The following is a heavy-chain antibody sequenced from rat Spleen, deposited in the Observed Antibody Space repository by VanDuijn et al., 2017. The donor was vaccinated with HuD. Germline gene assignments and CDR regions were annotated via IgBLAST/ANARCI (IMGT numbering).Heavy chain of an antibody. D-gene: IGHD1-11*01. V-gene: IGHV5S10*01. CDR2: INYDGRST. CDR3: ARHYGGYSEYVMDA. CDR1: GFTFSDHY. J-gene: IGHJ2*01. Sequence: EVQLEESDGGLVQPGRSLKLSCAASGFTFSDHYVTWVRQAPTTGLEWVATINYDGRSTFYRDSVRARFTISRDNAKSTLYLQMDSLRSEDTATYYCARHYGGYSEYVMDAWGQGVMVTVSS.